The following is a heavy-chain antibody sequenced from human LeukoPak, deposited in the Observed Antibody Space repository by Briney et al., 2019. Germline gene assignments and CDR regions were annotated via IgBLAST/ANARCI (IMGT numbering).Heavy chain of an antibody. CDR3: ARNGRVRRVVKDLFEY. CDR2: INPNSGGT. Sequence: ASVKVSCKASGYTFSGYYMHRVRQAPGQGLEWMGWINPNSGGTNYAQKFQGRVTMTRDMSISTAYMELSRLRSDDTAVYYCARNGRVRRVVKDLFEYWGQGTLVAVSS. J-gene: IGHJ4*02. V-gene: IGHV1-2*02. D-gene: IGHD3-10*01. CDR1: GYTFSGYY.